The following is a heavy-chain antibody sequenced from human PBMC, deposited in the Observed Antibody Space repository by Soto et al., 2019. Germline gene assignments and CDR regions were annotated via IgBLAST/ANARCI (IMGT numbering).Heavy chain of an antibody. Sequence: VRVSCRASGFTFTSSAVQWVRQARGQRLEWIGWIVVGSGNTNYAQKFQERVTITRDMSTSTAYMELNSLRSEDTAVYYCADHLINYFYCGMDVWGHGTKVTVXS. V-gene: IGHV1-58*01. CDR1: GFTFTSSA. CDR2: IVVGSGNT. J-gene: IGHJ6*02. CDR3: ADHLINYFYCGMDV. D-gene: IGHD2-8*01.